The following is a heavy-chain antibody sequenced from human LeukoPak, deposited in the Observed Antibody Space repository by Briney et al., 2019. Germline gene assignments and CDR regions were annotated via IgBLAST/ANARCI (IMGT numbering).Heavy chain of an antibody. J-gene: IGHJ4*02. CDR3: AKGDGLDGKFDY. CDR2: ISRNGAGT. D-gene: IGHD3/OR15-3a*01. CDR1: GLTFRSYA. V-gene: IGHV3-23*01. Sequence: GGSLRLSCAASGLTFRSYAMTWVRQVPGKGLEWVSAISRNGAGTYYADSVKGRFAISRDDSKNTLYLEMDSLRADDTAVYYCAKGDGLDGKFDYWGQGTLVTVSS.